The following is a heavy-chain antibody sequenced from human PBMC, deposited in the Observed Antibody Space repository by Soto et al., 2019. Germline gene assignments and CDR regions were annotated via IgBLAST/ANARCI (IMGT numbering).Heavy chain of an antibody. CDR1: GFTFTSSA. CDR3: AAGGTYYDFCSGYSGDY. D-gene: IGHD3-3*01. V-gene: IGHV1-58*01. CDR2: IVVGSGNT. Sequence: QMQLVQSGPEVKKPGTSVKVSCKASGFTFTSSAVQWVRQARGQRLEWIGWIVVGSGNTNYAQKFQERVTITRDMSTSTAYMELSSLRSEDTAVYYCAAGGTYYDFCSGYSGDYWGQGTLVTVSS. J-gene: IGHJ4*02.